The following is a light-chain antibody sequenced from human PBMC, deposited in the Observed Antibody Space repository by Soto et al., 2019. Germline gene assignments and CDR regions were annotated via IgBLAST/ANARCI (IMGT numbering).Light chain of an antibody. CDR2: DAS. Sequence: DIQMTQSPSTLCASVGDRVTITCRASQSISSWLAWYQQKPGKAPKLLIYDASSLESGVPSRFSGSGSGTEFTLTISSLQPDDFATYYCQQYNSYSLFTFGPGTKVDIK. CDR3: QQYNSYSLFT. CDR1: QSISSW. V-gene: IGKV1-5*01. J-gene: IGKJ3*01.